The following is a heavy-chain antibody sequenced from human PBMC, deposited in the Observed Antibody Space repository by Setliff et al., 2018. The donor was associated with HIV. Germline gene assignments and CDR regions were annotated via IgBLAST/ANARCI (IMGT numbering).Heavy chain of an antibody. CDR2: FDPEDEET. CDR3: ARGRGPSRFDY. Sequence: ASVKVSCKVSGDTLSEVSMHWVRQAPGKGLEWMGGFDPEDEETIYAQNFQGRVTMAEDTSTDTAYMELSSLRSEDTAVYYCARGRGPSRFDYWGQGTLVTVSS. V-gene: IGHV1-24*01. CDR1: GDTLSEVS. J-gene: IGHJ4*01.